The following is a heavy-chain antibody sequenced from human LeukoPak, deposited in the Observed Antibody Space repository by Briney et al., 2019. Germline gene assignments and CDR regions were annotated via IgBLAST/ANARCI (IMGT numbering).Heavy chain of an antibody. J-gene: IGHJ4*02. CDR2: IKSKTDGGTT. D-gene: IGHD4-23*01. CDR3: TTAVYYGGNSAFDY. Sequence: PGGSLRLSCAASGFTFSNAWRSWVRQAPGKGLEWVGRIKSKTDGGTTDYAAPVKGRFTISRDDSKNTLYLQMNSLKTEDTAVYYCTTAVYYGGNSAFDYWGQGTLVTVSS. CDR1: GFTFSNAW. V-gene: IGHV3-15*01.